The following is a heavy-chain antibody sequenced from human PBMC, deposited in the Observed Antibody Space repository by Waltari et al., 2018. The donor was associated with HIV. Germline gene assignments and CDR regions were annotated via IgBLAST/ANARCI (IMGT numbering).Heavy chain of an antibody. CDR2: SNHSGST. Sequence: QVQLQQWGAGLSKPSETLSLTGAVYGGSVIRYYWKWIRQPPGKGQEWIGESNHSGSTTYNPARKSRITISEHTSKNQFSLRLSSLTAADTAVYYCARGPFGAAGLKYFQDWGQGTLVIVSS. CDR1: GGSVIRYY. CDR3: ARGPFGAAGLKYFQD. J-gene: IGHJ1*01. V-gene: IGHV4-34*01. D-gene: IGHD6-13*01.